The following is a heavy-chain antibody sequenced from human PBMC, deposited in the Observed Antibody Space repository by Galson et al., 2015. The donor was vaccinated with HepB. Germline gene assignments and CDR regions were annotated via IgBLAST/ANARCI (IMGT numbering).Heavy chain of an antibody. CDR2: IYPGDSDT. Sequence: QSGAEVKKPGESLKTSCKGSGYSFTSYWIGWVRQMPGKGLEWMGIIYPGDSDTRYSPSFQGQVTISADKSISTAYLQWSSLKASDTAMYYCARPDCSGGSCYSLSAFDIWGQGTMVTVSS. D-gene: IGHD2-15*01. CDR1: GYSFTSYW. J-gene: IGHJ3*02. V-gene: IGHV5-51*03. CDR3: ARPDCSGGSCYSLSAFDI.